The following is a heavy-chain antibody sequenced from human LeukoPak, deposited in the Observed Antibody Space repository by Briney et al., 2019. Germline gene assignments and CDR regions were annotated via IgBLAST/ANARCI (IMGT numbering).Heavy chain of an antibody. CDR3: ARRTDFWSGYYYYYMDV. V-gene: IGHV4-34*01. D-gene: IGHD3-3*01. J-gene: IGHJ6*03. Sequence: GSLRLSCAASGFTFSSYGMHWVRQPPGKGLEWIGEINHSGSTNYNPSLKSRVTISVDTSKNQFSLKLSSVTAADTAVYYCARRTDFWSGYYYYYMDVWGKGTTVTVSS. CDR2: INHSGST. CDR1: GFTFSSYG.